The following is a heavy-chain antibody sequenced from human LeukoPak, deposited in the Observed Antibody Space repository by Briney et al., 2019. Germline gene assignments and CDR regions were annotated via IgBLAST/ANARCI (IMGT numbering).Heavy chain of an antibody. J-gene: IGHJ4*02. CDR1: GFTFSTSV. CDR2: LNNNGGGT. D-gene: IGHD5-24*01. V-gene: IGHV3-23*01. Sequence: PGGSLRLSCVTSGFTFSTSVVRWVRQAPGKGLEWVSILNNNGGGTFYADSVKGRFTISRDTSKDTLFLQMNNLRAEDTAIYYCAKGHNYYFDYWGQGALVTVSS. CDR3: AKGHNYYFDY.